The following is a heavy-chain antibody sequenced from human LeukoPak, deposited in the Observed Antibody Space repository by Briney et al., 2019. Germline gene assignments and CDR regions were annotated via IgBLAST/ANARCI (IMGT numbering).Heavy chain of an antibody. Sequence: GGSLRLSCAASGFTVSSNYMSWVRQAPGKGLEWVSVIYSGGSTYYADSVKGRFTISRDNSKNTLYLQMNSLRAADTAVYYCARGARYCTTTSCQVRYYMDVWSKGTTVTVSS. V-gene: IGHV3-66*01. CDR1: GFTVSSNY. CDR2: IYSGGST. D-gene: IGHD2-2*01. CDR3: ARGARYCTTTSCQVRYYMDV. J-gene: IGHJ6*03.